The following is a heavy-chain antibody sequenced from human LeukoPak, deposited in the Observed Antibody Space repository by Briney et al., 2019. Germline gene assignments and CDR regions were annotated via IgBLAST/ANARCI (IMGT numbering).Heavy chain of an antibody. D-gene: IGHD5-18*01. CDR1: GFTFSYNG. Sequence: HTGGSLRLSCVASGFTFSYNGMHWVRQAPGKGLEWVSAISGSGGSTYYADSVKGRFTISRDNSQNTLYLQMNSLRAEDTAVYYCAKDITAMGDYWGQGTLVTVSS. CDR3: AKDITAMGDY. V-gene: IGHV3-23*01. J-gene: IGHJ4*02. CDR2: ISGSGGST.